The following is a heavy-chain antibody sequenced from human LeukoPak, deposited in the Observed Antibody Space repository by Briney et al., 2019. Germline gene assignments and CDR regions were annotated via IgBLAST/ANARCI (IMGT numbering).Heavy chain of an antibody. D-gene: IGHD4-17*01. V-gene: IGHV4-31*03. Sequence: SQTLSLTCTVSGGSISSGGYFWSWIRQHPGKGLEWIGYIYYSGSTYYNPSLKSRVTISVDTSKNQFSLKLSSVTAADTAVYYCATMTTVTSRFDPWGQGTLVTVSS. CDR3: ATMTTVTSRFDP. CDR2: IYYSGST. J-gene: IGHJ5*02. CDR1: GGSISSGGYF.